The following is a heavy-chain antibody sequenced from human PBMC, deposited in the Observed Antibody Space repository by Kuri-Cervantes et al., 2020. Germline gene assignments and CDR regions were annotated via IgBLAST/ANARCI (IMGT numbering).Heavy chain of an antibody. CDR2: ISAYNGNT. D-gene: IGHD1-26*01. CDR1: GYTFTSYA. V-gene: IGHV1-18*01. CDR3: ARRIVGWVEDWFDP. Sequence: ASVKDSCKASGYTFTSYAMNWVRQAPGQGLEWMGWISAYNGNTNYAQKLQGRVTMTTDTSTSTAYMELRSLRDDDTAVYYCARRIVGWVEDWFDPWGQGTLVTVSS. J-gene: IGHJ5*02.